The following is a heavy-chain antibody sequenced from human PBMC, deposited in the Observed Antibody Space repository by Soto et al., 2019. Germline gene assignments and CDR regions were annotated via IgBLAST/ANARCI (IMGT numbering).Heavy chain of an antibody. V-gene: IGHV4-31*02. Sequence: QLQLQESGPGLVNPSQTLSLTWTVSGGSISSGAYYWSWIRQHPGKGLEWTGYIYYSGNTYYNPSLKCRVTISVDRSQNQFPLKVSSVTAADTAVYYCAGHDCTGGTCYSGWFDPWGQGTLVTVSS. J-gene: IGHJ5*02. D-gene: IGHD2-15*01. CDR3: AGHDCTGGTCYSGWFDP. CDR2: IYYSGNT. CDR1: GGSISSGAYY.